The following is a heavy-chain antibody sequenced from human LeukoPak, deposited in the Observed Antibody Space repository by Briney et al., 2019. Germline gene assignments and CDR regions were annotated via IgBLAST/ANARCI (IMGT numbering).Heavy chain of an antibody. D-gene: IGHD4-17*01. CDR1: GYTFTGYY. CDR2: INPNSGGT. J-gene: IGHJ5*02. V-gene: IGHV1-2*02. Sequence: ASVKVSCKASGYTFTGYYMHWVRQAPGQGLEWMGWINPNSGGTNYAQKFQGRVTMARDTSISTAYMELSRLRSDDTAVYYCASTRVIDNWFDPWGQGTLVTVSS. CDR3: ASTRVIDNWFDP.